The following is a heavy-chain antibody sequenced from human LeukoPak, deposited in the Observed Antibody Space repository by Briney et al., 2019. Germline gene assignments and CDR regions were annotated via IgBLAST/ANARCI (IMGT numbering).Heavy chain of an antibody. V-gene: IGHV1-46*02. CDR1: GYTFNSYY. D-gene: IGHD4-17*01. Sequence: ASVNVSYKASGYTFNSYYMHGVRQAPGQGLEGMGVINPSGGSTSYAQKFQGRATMNRDMSTSTVYMELSSLRSEDTAVYYCARGTHTTTRYYYYYMDVWGKGTTVTVSS. CDR2: INPSGGST. CDR3: ARGTHTTTRYYYYYMDV. J-gene: IGHJ6*03.